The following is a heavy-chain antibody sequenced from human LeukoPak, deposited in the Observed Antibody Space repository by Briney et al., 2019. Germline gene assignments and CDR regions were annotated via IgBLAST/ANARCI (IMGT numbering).Heavy chain of an antibody. V-gene: IGHV1-46*01. D-gene: IGHD2-2*01. CDR1: GYTFTSYY. CDR3: ARRSWIGDQASSHWYFDL. J-gene: IGHJ2*01. CDR2: INPSGGST. Sequence: ASVKVSCKASGYTFTSYYMHWVRQAPGQGLEWMGIINPSGGSTSYAQKFQGRVTMTRDTSTSTVYMELSSLRSEDTAVYYCARRSWIGDQASSHWYFDLWGRGTLVTVSS.